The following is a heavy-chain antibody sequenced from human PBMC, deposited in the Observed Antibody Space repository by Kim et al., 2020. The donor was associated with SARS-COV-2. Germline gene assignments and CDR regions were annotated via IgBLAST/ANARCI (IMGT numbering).Heavy chain of an antibody. CDR1: GFEFSHHW. Sequence: GGSLRLSCAASGFEFSHHWMNWVRQAPGKGLELVANINPDGSETTHVDSVRGRFTISRDNAKNSLYLQRNSLRDVVTAVYYCATSNYFDNWVRGTLVTVSS. CDR3: ATSNYFDN. CDR2: INPDGSET. V-gene: IGHV3-7*03. J-gene: IGHJ4*02.